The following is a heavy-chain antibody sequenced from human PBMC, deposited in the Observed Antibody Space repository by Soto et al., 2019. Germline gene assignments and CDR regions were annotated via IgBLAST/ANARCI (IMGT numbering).Heavy chain of an antibody. Sequence: SETLSLTCTVSGGSFKSGSYSWSWIRQPPGKGLEWIGYVYHTGSTNSDSSLKSRVSISLDTSKNQFSLKLTSVTAADTAMYYCARGFYDAMFDFWGQGTLVTVSS. J-gene: IGHJ4*02. CDR3: ARGFYDAMFDF. V-gene: IGHV4-61*01. D-gene: IGHD2-2*01. CDR2: VYHTGST. CDR1: GGSFKSGSYS.